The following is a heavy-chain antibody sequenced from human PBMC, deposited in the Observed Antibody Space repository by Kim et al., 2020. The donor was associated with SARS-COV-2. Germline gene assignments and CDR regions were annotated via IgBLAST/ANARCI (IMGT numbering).Heavy chain of an antibody. J-gene: IGHJ6*02. CDR3: ARGRGGTTVVTLGLGYYYYYGMDV. CDR2: INHSGST. D-gene: IGHD4-17*01. Sequence: SETLSLTCAVYGGSFSGYYWSWIRQPPGKGLEWIGEINHSGSTNYNPSLKSRVTISVDTSKNQFSLKLSSVTAADTAVYYCARGRGGTTVVTLGLGYYYYYGMDVWGQGTTVTVS. V-gene: IGHV4-34*01. CDR1: GGSFSGYY.